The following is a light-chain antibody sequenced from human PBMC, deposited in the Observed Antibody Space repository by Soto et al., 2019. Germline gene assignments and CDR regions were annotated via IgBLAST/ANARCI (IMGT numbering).Light chain of an antibody. V-gene: IGLV1-44*01. CDR2: SNN. J-gene: IGLJ1*01. CDR3: ATWDDSLNGCV. CDR1: RSNIGSNT. Sequence: QSVLTQPPSASGTPGQRVTISCFGSRSNIGSNTVNWYQQVPGTAPKLLIYSNNQRPSGVPGRFSGSKSGTSASLAISGLQSEDEADYYCATWDDSLNGCVFGTGTKLTVL.